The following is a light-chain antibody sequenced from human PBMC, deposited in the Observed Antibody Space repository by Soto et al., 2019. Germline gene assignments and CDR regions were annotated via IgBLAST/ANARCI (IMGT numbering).Light chain of an antibody. CDR2: DVS. J-gene: IGLJ2*01. Sequence: QSVLTQPASVSGSPGQSITISCTGTSNDVGGYDYVTWYQHHPGKAPKLMIYDVSNRPSGISDRFSASKSGNTASLTISGVQAEDEAHYYCRSYTSRATLVFGGGTQLTVL. V-gene: IGLV2-14*03. CDR1: SNDVGGYDY. CDR3: RSYTSRATLV.